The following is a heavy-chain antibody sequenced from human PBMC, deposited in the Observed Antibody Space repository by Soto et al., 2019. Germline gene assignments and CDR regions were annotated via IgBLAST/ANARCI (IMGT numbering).Heavy chain of an antibody. CDR3: ARAPRGNYGYPSYFDY. J-gene: IGHJ4*02. D-gene: IGHD3-10*01. CDR1: GGSISSYY. Sequence: SETLSLTCIVSGGSISSYYWSWIRQPPGKGLEWIGYIYYTGSTKYNPSLKSRVTISVDTSKNQFSLKLSSVTAADTAVYYCARAPRGNYGYPSYFDYWGQGTLVTVSS. CDR2: IYYTGST. V-gene: IGHV4-59*01.